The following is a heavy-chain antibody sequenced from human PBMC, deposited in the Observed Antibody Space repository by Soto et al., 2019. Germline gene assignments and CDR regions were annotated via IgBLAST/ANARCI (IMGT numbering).Heavy chain of an antibody. Sequence: GGSLRLSCAASGFTFSSYWMSWVRQAPGKGLEWVATIRQDGSEKYYVDSVKGRFTISRDNAKNSLYLQMNSLRAEDTAVYYCAREGYFSGGSCYSIYYYYMDVWGKGTTVTVSS. J-gene: IGHJ6*03. CDR3: AREGYFSGGSCYSIYYYYMDV. V-gene: IGHV3-7*01. D-gene: IGHD2-15*01. CDR2: IRQDGSEK. CDR1: GFTFSSYW.